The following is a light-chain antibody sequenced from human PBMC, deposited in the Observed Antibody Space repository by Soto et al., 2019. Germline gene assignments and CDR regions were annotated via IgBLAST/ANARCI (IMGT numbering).Light chain of an antibody. CDR1: SGSIGSSY. CDR3: QYYDNSNPLV. Sequence: NFMLTQPHSVSESPGKTVTISCTRSSGSIGSSYVQWYQQRPGSSPTTVIFEDNQRPTGVPVRFSGSIDSSSNSASLVISGLRTEDEADYYCQYYDNSNPLVFGGGTQLTVL. J-gene: IGLJ3*02. CDR2: EDN. V-gene: IGLV6-57*01.